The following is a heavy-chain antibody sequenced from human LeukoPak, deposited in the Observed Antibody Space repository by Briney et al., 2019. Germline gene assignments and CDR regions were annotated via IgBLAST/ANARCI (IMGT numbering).Heavy chain of an antibody. V-gene: IGHV4-59*01. Sequence: SETLSLTCTVSGGSISSYYWSWIRQPPGKGLEWIGYIYYSGSTNYNPSLKSRVTISVDTSKNQFSLKLRSVTAADTAVYYCARTQYYYDSSGYSDAFDIWGQGTMVTVSS. CDR3: ARTQYYYDSSGYSDAFDI. CDR1: GGSISSYY. D-gene: IGHD3-22*01. J-gene: IGHJ3*02. CDR2: IYYSGST.